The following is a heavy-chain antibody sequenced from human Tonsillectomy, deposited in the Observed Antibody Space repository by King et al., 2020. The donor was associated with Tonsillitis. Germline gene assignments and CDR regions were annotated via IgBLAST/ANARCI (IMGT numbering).Heavy chain of an antibody. CDR1: GFTITDNY. CDR3: ARDLIFGDYNHSSGMDV. V-gene: IGHV3-53*04. J-gene: IGHJ6*02. Sequence: VQLVESGGGLVQPGGSRRLSCAVSGFTITDNYMSWVRQAPGKGLEWVAVIYGGGATFYADSVKGRFIISRHNGKNTLYLQMKSLRADDTAVYYCARDLIFGDYNHSSGMDVGGQGPTATVPS. D-gene: IGHD4-17*01. CDR2: IYGGGAT.